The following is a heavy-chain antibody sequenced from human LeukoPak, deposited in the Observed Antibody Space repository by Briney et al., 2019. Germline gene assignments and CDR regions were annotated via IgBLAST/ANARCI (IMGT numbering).Heavy chain of an antibody. CDR3: ARSPNFYYYGSGSENWFDP. CDR2: IIPIFGTA. Sequence: SVKVSCKASGGTFSSYAISWVRQAPGQGLEWMGGIIPIFGTANYAQKFQGRVTITADESTSTAYMELSSLRSEDTAVYYCARSPNFYYYGSGSENWFDPWGQGTLVTVSS. V-gene: IGHV1-69*13. D-gene: IGHD3-10*01. CDR1: GGTFSSYA. J-gene: IGHJ5*02.